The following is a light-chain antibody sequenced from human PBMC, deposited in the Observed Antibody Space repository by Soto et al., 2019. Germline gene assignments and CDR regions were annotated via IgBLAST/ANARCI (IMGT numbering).Light chain of an antibody. Sequence: EIVLMQSPGTLSLSPGEGATLSCRASQSVNNNYLAWYQQRPGQAPTVLIFDTSRRATGVPDRFSGSGFGTDFTLRISRVEPDDFAVYYCQQYGSSQFTFGPGTKVNIK. CDR2: DTS. J-gene: IGKJ3*01. V-gene: IGKV3-20*01. CDR3: QQYGSSQFT. CDR1: QSVNNNY.